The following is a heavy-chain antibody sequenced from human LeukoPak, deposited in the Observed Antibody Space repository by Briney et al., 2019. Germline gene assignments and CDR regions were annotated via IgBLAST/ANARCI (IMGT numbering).Heavy chain of an antibody. CDR1: GFTFSDYY. D-gene: IGHD3-10*01. CDR3: ASLRGVNR. CDR2: IRSSGTNI. Sequence: GGSLRLSCAASGFTFSDYYMSWIRQPPGKGLEWVSYIRSSGTNIYYADSVRGRFTVSRDNAKNSLYLQMDSLSAEDTAVYYCASLRGVNRWGQGTLVTVSS. V-gene: IGHV3-11*01. J-gene: IGHJ4*02.